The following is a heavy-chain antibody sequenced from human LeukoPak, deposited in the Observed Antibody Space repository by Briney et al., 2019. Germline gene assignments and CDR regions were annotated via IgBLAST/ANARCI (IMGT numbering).Heavy chain of an antibody. J-gene: IGHJ4*02. CDR1: GGSISSSSYY. CDR2: IYYSGST. Sequence: KPSETLSLTCTVSGGSISSSSYYWGWIRQPPGKGLEWIGSIYYSGSTYYNPSLNSRVTISVDTSKNQFSLKLSSVTAADTAVYYCARDSRGGYHWNDVGYWGQGTLVTVSS. CDR3: ARDSRGGYHWNDVGY. V-gene: IGHV4-39*07. D-gene: IGHD1-20*01.